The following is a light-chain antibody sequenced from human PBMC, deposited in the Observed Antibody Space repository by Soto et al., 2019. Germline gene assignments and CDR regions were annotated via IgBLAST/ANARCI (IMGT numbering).Light chain of an antibody. CDR3: QQHFSLIVT. CDR1: QSVSSSY. J-gene: IGKJ4*01. CDR2: GAS. V-gene: IGKV3-20*01. Sequence: EIVLTQSPGTLSLSPGERATLSCRASQSVSSSYLAWYQQKPGQAPRLLIYGASSRATGIPDRFSGSGSGTDFTLTISNLQPEDVAEYYCQQHFSLIVTFGGGTKVDI.